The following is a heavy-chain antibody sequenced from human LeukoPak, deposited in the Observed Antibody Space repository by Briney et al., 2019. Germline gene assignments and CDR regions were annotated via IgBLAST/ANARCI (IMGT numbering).Heavy chain of an antibody. CDR3: AKDSVAGTAFEYFQH. CDR1: GFTFSTYA. D-gene: IGHD6-19*01. CDR2: ISGSGDST. V-gene: IGHV3-23*01. J-gene: IGHJ1*01. Sequence: PGGSLRLSCAASGFTFSTYAMSWVRQAPGKGLEWVSAISGSGDSTYYADSVKGRFTISRDNSKNALYLQMNSLRAEDTAVYYCAKDSVAGTAFEYFQHWGQGTLVTVSS.